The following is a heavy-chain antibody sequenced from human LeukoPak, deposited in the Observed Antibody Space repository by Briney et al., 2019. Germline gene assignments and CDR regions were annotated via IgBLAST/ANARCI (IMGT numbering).Heavy chain of an antibody. CDR1: GFTFSSYA. Sequence: GGSLRLSCAASGFTFSSYARHWVRQAPGKGLKWVAVISYDGSNKYYADSVKGRFTISRDNSKNTLYLQMNSLRAEDTAVYYCAREAEITMISWGQGTLVTVSS. V-gene: IGHV3-30*04. J-gene: IGHJ4*02. CDR3: AREAEITMIS. D-gene: IGHD3-22*01. CDR2: ISYDGSNK.